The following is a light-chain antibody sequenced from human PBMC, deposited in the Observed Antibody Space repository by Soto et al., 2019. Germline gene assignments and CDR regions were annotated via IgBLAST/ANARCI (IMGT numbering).Light chain of an antibody. V-gene: IGLV2-14*03. CDR3: SSYTSSNTYV. J-gene: IGLJ1*01. CDR2: DVS. Sequence: LTQPASVSGSPGQSITISCTGTSSDVGGYNYVSWYQHHPGKVPQLMIYDVSNRPSGVSNRFSGSKSGNTASLTISGLQAEDEADYYSSSYTSSNTYVFGTGTKVTVL. CDR1: SSDVGGYNY.